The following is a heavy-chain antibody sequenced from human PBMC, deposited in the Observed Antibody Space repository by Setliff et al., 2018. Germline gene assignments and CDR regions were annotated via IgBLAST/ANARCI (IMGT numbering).Heavy chain of an antibody. CDR2: IIPIFGTA. V-gene: IGHV1-69*05. D-gene: IGHD3-10*01. CDR1: GYTFTSHY. J-gene: IGHJ4*02. CDR3: ASLYYGSGSPTLDY. Sequence: ASVKVSCKASGYTFTSHYMHWVRQAPGLGLEWMGTIIPIFGTANYAQKFQGRVTITTDESTSTAYMELSSLRSEDTAVYYCASLYYGSGSPTLDYWGQGTLVTVSS.